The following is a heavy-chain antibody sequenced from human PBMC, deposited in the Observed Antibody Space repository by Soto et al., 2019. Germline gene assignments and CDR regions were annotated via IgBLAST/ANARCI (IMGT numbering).Heavy chain of an antibody. CDR2: IYYIGNT. CDR3: ARDLRFEDYYGMDV. D-gene: IGHD3-16*01. J-gene: IGHJ6*02. Sequence: QVQLQESGPGLVKPSQTLSLTCPVSGGSISSGGYYWSWIRQHPGKGLEWIWYIYYIGNTYYHASLWCRFTLSIVSSTNQFPLRLSSVTAADTAVYYCARDLRFEDYYGMDVWG. CDR1: GGSISSGGYY. V-gene: IGHV4-31*03.